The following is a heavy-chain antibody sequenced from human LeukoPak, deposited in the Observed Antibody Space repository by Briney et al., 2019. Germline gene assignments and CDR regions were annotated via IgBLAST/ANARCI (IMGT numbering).Heavy chain of an antibody. V-gene: IGHV3-11*04. Sequence: GGSLRLSCAASGFIFSDYYMGWVRQAPGKGLEWVSYISNKGSSSTTYYADSVKGRFTISRDNSKNTLYLQMNSLRAEDTAVYYCAKGLYGSGSYTAFDIWGQGTMVTVSS. CDR2: ISNKGSSSTT. J-gene: IGHJ3*02. CDR3: AKGLYGSGSYTAFDI. CDR1: GFIFSDYY. D-gene: IGHD3-10*01.